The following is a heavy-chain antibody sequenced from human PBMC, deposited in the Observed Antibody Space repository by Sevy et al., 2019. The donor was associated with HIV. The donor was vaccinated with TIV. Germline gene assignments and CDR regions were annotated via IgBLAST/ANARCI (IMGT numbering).Heavy chain of an antibody. CDR1: GFTFSSYS. J-gene: IGHJ3*02. Sequence: GGSLRLSCAASGFTFSSYSMNWVRQAPGKGLEWVSYISSSSSTIYYADSVKGRFTISRDNAKNSLYLQMNSLRAEDTAVYYCARDGAYFCSSTSCYDAFDIWGQGTMVTVSS. V-gene: IGHV3-48*01. D-gene: IGHD2-2*01. CDR2: ISSSSSTI. CDR3: ARDGAYFCSSTSCYDAFDI.